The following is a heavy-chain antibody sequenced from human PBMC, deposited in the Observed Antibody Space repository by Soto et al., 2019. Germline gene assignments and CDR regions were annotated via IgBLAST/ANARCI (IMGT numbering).Heavy chain of an antibody. CDR3: AKIVVVPAAFSYYHYMDV. CDR1: GGSISSSSYY. Sequence: SETLSLTCTVSGGSISSSSYYWGWIRQPPGKGLEWIGSIYYSGSTYYNPSLKSRVTISVDTSKNQFSLKLSSVTAADTAVYYCAKIVVVPAAFSYYHYMDVWGKGTTVTVSS. D-gene: IGHD2-2*01. CDR2: IYYSGST. V-gene: IGHV4-39*01. J-gene: IGHJ6*03.